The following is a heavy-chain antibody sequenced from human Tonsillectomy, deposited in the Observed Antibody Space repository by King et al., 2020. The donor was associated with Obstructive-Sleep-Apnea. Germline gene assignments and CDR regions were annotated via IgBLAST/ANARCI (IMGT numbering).Heavy chain of an antibody. CDR3: ARDYTYYYGSGSYRYFDY. CDR1: GGTFSSYA. Sequence: QLVQSGAEVKKPGSSVKVSCKASGGTFSSYAISWVRQAPGQGLEWMGGIIPIFGTANYAQKFQGRVTITADESTSTAYMELSSLRSEETAVYYCARDYTYYYGSGSYRYFDYWGQGTLVTVSS. D-gene: IGHD3-10*01. V-gene: IGHV1-69*01. J-gene: IGHJ4*02. CDR2: IIPIFGTA.